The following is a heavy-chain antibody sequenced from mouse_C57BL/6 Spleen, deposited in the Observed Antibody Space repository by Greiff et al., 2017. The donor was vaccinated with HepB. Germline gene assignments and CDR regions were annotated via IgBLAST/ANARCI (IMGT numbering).Heavy chain of an antibody. Sequence: DVLLVESGGGLVKPGGSLKLSCAASGFTFSSYAMSWVRQTPDKRLERVATISDGGSYTDYPDNGKGRFTNARDNAKNNRYLQMSHLKSEDTAMYYCARDTKCGGRGAMDYWGQGTSVTVSS. V-gene: IGHV5-4*01. CDR2: ISDGGSYT. CDR3: ARDTKCGGRGAMDY. J-gene: IGHJ4*01. D-gene: IGHD1-1*02. CDR1: GFTFSSYA.